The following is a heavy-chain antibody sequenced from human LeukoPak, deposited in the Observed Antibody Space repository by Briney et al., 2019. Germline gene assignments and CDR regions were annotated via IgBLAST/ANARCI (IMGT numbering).Heavy chain of an antibody. Sequence: GASLRLSCAASGFTFSSYAMNWVRQAPGKGLEWVSATGSTGVSTFYADSVKGRFTVSRDNSKNTLSLQMNSLRAEDTAVYYCAKDPGVVPAHYFDYWGQGTLVTVSS. CDR3: AKDPGVVPAHYFDY. D-gene: IGHD2-2*01. V-gene: IGHV3-23*01. CDR2: TGSTGVST. CDR1: GFTFSSYA. J-gene: IGHJ4*02.